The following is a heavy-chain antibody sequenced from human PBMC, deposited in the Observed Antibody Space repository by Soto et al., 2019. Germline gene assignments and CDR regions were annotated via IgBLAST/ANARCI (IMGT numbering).Heavy chain of an antibody. CDR2: ISGSGGST. J-gene: IGHJ4*02. D-gene: IGHD6-13*01. CDR3: AKDTLPLIAAAGINGLGY. Sequence: GGSLRLSCAASGFTFSSYAMSWVRQASGKGLEWVSAISGSGGSTYYADSVKGRFTISRDNSKNTLYLQMNSLRAEDTAVYYCAKDTLPLIAAAGINGLGYWGQGTLVTVSS. V-gene: IGHV3-23*01. CDR1: GFTFSSYA.